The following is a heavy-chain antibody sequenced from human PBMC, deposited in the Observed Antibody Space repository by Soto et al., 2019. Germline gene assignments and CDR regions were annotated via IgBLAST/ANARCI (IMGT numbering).Heavy chain of an antibody. CDR2: IAGEGIST. Sequence: EVQLVESGGGLVQPGGSLRLSCAASGFTFSRYGMHWVRQAPGKGLVWVSRIAGEGISTNYADSVKGRFTASRDNAKNTVYLEIRRRRAVDTAVYYCIRDLRSGDFWGQGSLVTVSS. V-gene: IGHV3-74*01. CDR1: GFTFSRYG. J-gene: IGHJ4*02. D-gene: IGHD6-19*01. CDR3: IRDLRSGDF.